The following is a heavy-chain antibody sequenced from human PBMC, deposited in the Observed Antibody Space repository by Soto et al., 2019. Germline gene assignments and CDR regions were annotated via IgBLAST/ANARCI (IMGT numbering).Heavy chain of an antibody. CDR1: GGSLSYHF. D-gene: IGHD2-21*01. CDR2: INHLGSI. CDR3: ARGGISHWAYFYYMDV. Sequence: SETLSLTCVVSGGSLSYHFLSWIRQPPGMALEWIGEINHLGSINYNPSLKSRVTMSVDTSKNQFSLTLNSVTAADTATYYCARGGISHWAYFYYMDVWDRGTTVTVSS. V-gene: IGHV4-34*01. J-gene: IGHJ6*03.